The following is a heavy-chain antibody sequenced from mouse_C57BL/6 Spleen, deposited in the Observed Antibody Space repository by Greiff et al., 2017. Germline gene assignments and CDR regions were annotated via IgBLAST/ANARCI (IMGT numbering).Heavy chain of an antibody. V-gene: IGHV10-3*01. CDR3: VSSWGYAMDY. J-gene: IGHJ4*01. CDR2: ISSKSSNYAT. Sequence: EVQLVESGGGLVQPKGSLKLSCAASGFTFHTYAMHWVRQAPGTGLEWVARISSKSSNYATYYADSVKDRFTISRDDSQSMLYLQMNNLKTEDTAMYYCVSSWGYAMDYWGQGTSVTVSS. D-gene: IGHD4-1*01. CDR1: GFTFHTYA.